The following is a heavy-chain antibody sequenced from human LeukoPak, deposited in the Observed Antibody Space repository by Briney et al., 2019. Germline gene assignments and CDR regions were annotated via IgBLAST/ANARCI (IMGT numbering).Heavy chain of an antibody. CDR1: GFTFDDYG. CDR3: ARDPPYYYDSSGYENFDY. J-gene: IGHJ4*02. V-gene: IGHV3-20*04. Sequence: GGSLRLSCAASGFTFDDYGMSWVRQAPGKGLEWVSGINWNGGSTGYADSVKGRFTISRDNAKNSLYLQMNSLRAEDTALHYCARDPPYYYDSSGYENFDYWGQGTLVTVSS. CDR2: INWNGGST. D-gene: IGHD3-22*01.